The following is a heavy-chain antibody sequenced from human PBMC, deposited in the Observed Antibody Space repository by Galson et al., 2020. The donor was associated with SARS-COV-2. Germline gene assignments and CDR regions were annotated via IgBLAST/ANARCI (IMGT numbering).Heavy chain of an antibody. Sequence: GESLKISCAASGFTFSSYWMSWVRQAPGKGLEWVANIKQDGSEKYYVDSVKGRFTISRDNAKNSLYLQMNSLRAEDTAVYYCAREGYCTNGVCYPFTWGQGTLVTVSS. CDR2: IKQDGSEK. CDR3: AREGYCTNGVCYPFT. D-gene: IGHD2-8*01. CDR1: GFTFSSYW. V-gene: IGHV3-7*01. J-gene: IGHJ5*02.